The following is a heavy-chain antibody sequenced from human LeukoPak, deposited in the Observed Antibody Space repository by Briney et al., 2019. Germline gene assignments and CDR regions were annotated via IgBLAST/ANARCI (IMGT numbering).Heavy chain of an antibody. D-gene: IGHD2-8*01. CDR3: ARDYEWSPGDH. J-gene: IGHJ5*02. Sequence: ASVKVSCKASGYTFTNYALHWVRQAPGQSLEWMGWINSGNDNTKYSRNFQGRVTITRDTSASTAYMELSSLRSEDTAVYYCARDYEWSPGDHWGQGTLVTVSS. V-gene: IGHV1-3*01. CDR2: INSGNDNT. CDR1: GYTFTNYA.